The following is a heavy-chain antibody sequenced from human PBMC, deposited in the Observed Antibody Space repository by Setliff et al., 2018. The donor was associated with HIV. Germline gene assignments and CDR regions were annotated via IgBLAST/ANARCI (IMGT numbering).Heavy chain of an antibody. Sequence: ASVMVSCKASGYTFTSYYMHWVRQAPGQGLEWMGIINPSDGSTSYAQKFQGRVTMTRDTSTSTVYMELSSLRSEDTALYYCARVFYSRGSGYYKGLDYWGQETLVTVSS. CDR1: GYTFTSYY. CDR2: INPSDGST. V-gene: IGHV1-46*01. J-gene: IGHJ4*02. CDR3: ARVFYSRGSGYYKGLDY. D-gene: IGHD3-3*01.